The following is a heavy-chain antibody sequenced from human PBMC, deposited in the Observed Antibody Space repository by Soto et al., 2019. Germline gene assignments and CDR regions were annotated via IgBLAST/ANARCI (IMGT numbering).Heavy chain of an antibody. CDR2: ISYDGSNK. CDR3: AKEEYSSSWNY. CDR1: GFTFSSYG. J-gene: IGHJ4*02. V-gene: IGHV3-30*18. Sequence: GGSLRLSCAASGFTFSSYGMHWVRQAPGKGLEWVAVISYDGSNKYYADSVKGRFTISRDNSKNTLYLQMNSLRAEDTAVYYCAKEEYSSSWNYWGQGTLVTVSS. D-gene: IGHD6-13*01.